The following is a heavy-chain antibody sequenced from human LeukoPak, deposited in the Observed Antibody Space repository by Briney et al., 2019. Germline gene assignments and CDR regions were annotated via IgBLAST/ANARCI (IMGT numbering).Heavy chain of an antibody. CDR3: AHSTYYDFWSGYWGTSVNWFDP. CDR2: IIPIFGTA. D-gene: IGHD3-3*01. CDR1: GGTFSSYA. J-gene: IGHJ5*02. Sequence: SVKVSCKASGGTFSSYAISWVRQAPGQGLEWVGGIIPIFGTANYAQKFQGRVTITADESTSTAYMELSSLRSEDTAVYYCAHSTYYDFWSGYWGTSVNWFDPWGQGTLVTVSS. V-gene: IGHV1-69*13.